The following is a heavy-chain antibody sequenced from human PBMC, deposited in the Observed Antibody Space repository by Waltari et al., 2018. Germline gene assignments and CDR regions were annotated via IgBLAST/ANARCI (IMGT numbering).Heavy chain of an antibody. CDR2: IYADGSGK. D-gene: IGHD1-26*01. V-gene: IGHV3-9*01. Sequence: EVQLVESGGGLVQPGRSLKLSCATSGFTLENYDMHWGRQAPGKGLEWVAGIYADGSGKGYADSVKGRFTSSRDNAKNSLYLEMNSLSAEDTAFYYCAKDGDEKVGFFFDYWGQGMQVTVSS. CDR3: AKDGDEKVGFFFDY. J-gene: IGHJ4*02. CDR1: GFTLENYD.